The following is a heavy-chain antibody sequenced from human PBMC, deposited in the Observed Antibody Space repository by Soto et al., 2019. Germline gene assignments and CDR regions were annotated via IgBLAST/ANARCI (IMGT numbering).Heavy chain of an antibody. CDR3: ARRHVDTAMVRFGYYYYYGMDV. Sequence: ASVKVSCKASGYTFTGYYMHWVRQAPGQGLEWMGWINPNSGGTNYAQKFQGWVTMTRDTSIRTAYMELSRLRSDDTAVYYCARRHVDTAMVRFGYYYYYGMDVWGQGTTVTVSS. V-gene: IGHV1-2*04. CDR1: GYTFTGYY. CDR2: INPNSGGT. J-gene: IGHJ6*02. D-gene: IGHD5-18*01.